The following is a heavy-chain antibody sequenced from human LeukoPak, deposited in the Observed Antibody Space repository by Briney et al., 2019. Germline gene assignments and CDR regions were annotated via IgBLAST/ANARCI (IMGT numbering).Heavy chain of an antibody. CDR1: GFTFSSYE. V-gene: IGHV3-48*03. CDR3: ARELSGTTSYYFDY. J-gene: IGHJ4*02. Sequence: PGGSLRLSCAASGFTFSSYEMNWVRQAPGKGLEWVSYISTSGNTRYYADSVKGRFTISRDNAKNSLYLQMNSLRAEDTAVYYCARELSGTTSYYFDYWGQGTLVTVSS. D-gene: IGHD1-7*01. CDR2: ISTSGNTR.